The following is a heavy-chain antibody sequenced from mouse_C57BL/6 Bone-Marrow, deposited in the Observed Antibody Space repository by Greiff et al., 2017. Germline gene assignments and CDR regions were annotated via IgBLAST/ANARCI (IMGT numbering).Heavy chain of an antibody. J-gene: IGHJ4*01. CDR3: ARPYYCGSSDVYYAMDY. CDR1: GYTFTSYW. D-gene: IGHD1-1*01. Sequence: VQLQQPGAELVKPGASVKMSCKASGYTFTSYWITWVKQRPGQGLEWIGDIYPGSGSTNYNEKFKSKATLSVDTSSSTAYMQLSSLTSEDSAVYYCARPYYCGSSDVYYAMDYWGQGTSVTVSS. CDR2: IYPGSGST. V-gene: IGHV1-55*01.